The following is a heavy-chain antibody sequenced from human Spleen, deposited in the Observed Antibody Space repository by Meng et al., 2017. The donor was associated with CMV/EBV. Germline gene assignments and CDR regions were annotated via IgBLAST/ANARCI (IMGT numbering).Heavy chain of an antibody. CDR3: AKDLNGDRGY. V-gene: IGHV3-13*01. Sequence: GESLKISCAASGFTFSSYDMHWVRQATGKGLEWVSAIGTAGDTYYPGSVKGRFTISRENAKNSLYLQMNSLRAGDTAVYYCAKDLNGDRGYWGQGTLVTVSS. J-gene: IGHJ4*02. CDR2: IGTAGDT. CDR1: GFTFSSYD. D-gene: IGHD4-17*01.